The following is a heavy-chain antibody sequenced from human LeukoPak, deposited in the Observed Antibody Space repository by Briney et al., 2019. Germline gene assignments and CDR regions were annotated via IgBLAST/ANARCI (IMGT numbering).Heavy chain of an antibody. CDR1: GYIVTIYY. D-gene: IGHD5-24*01. V-gene: IGHV1-46*01. CDR3: ASVYKNGMDV. CDR2: LNPSGGSS. J-gene: IGHJ6*02. Sequence: ASVKVSCKASGYIVTIYYMHWVRQAPGQGLEWMGILNPSGGSSNYAQKFQGRVTLTRGTSTSTVYMELNSLRSEDTAAYYCASVYKNGMDVWGQGTTVIVSS.